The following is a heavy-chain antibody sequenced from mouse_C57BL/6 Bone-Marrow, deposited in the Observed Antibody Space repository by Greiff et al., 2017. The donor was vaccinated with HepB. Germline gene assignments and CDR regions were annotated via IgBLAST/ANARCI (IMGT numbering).Heavy chain of an antibody. V-gene: IGHV5-6*01. D-gene: IGHD1-1*01. Sequence: EVQGVESGGDLVKPGGSLKLSCAASGFTFSSYGMSWVRQTPDKRLEWVATISSGGSYTYYPDSVKGRFTISRDNAKNTLYLKMSSLKSEDTAMYYCARRVVNYYGSSYYYAMDYWGQGTSVTVSS. CDR1: GFTFSSYG. CDR2: ISSGGSYT. CDR3: ARRVVNYYGSSYYYAMDY. J-gene: IGHJ4*01.